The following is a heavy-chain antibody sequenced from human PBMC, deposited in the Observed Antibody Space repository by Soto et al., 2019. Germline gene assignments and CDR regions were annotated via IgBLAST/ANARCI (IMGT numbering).Heavy chain of an antibody. J-gene: IGHJ5*02. V-gene: IGHV4-30-4*01. D-gene: IGHD2-15*01. Sequence: TSETLSLTCTVSGGSISSGDYYWSWIRQPPGKGLEWIGYIYYSGSTYYNPSLKSRVTISVDTSKNQFSLKLSSVTAADTAVYYCARVAVVVVAATPTNWFDPWGQGTLVTSPQ. CDR3: ARVAVVVVAATPTNWFDP. CDR1: GGSISSGDYY. CDR2: IYYSGST.